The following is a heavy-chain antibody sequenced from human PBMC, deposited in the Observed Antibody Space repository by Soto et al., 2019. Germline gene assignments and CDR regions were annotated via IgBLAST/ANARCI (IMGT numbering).Heavy chain of an antibody. J-gene: IGHJ6*02. Sequence: SETLSLTCTVSGGSISSYYWSWIRQPAGKGLEWIGRIYTSGSTNYNPSLKSRVTMSVDTSKNQFSLKLSSVTAADTAVYYCARDPPSNTITYYGMDVWGQGTTVTVSS. CDR3: ARDPPSNTITYYGMDV. CDR2: IYTSGST. V-gene: IGHV4-4*07. D-gene: IGHD2-2*01. CDR1: GGSISSYY.